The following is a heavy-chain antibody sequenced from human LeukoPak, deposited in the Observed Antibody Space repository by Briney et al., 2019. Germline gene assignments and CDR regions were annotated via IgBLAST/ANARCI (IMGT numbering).Heavy chain of an antibody. CDR1: GFSFSTYW. D-gene: IGHD3-10*02. CDR3: AELGITMIGGV. V-gene: IGHV3-74*01. J-gene: IGHJ6*04. Sequence: GGSLRLSCAASGFSFSTYWMHWVRQAPGKGLVWVSRINSDGSTTNYADSVKGRFTISRDNAKNSLYLQMNSLRAEDTAVYYCAELGITMIGGVWGKGTTVTISS. CDR2: INSDGSTT.